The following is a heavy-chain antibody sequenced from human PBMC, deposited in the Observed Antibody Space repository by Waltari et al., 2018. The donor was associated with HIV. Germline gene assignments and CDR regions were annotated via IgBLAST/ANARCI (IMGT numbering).Heavy chain of an antibody. CDR2: IYFSGTT. D-gene: IGHD4-17*01. CDR1: TDSISSSSYY. CDR3: ARDSLRGDFDL. Sequence: QLQLQESGPGLLKPSETLSPTCTVSTDSISSSSYYWGWIRQPPGKGLEWIGTIYFSGTTYYNPSIKSRVTISLDASKNQVSLRLTSVTAADTAVYYCARDSLRGDFDLWGRGTLVTVSS. V-gene: IGHV4-39*07. J-gene: IGHJ2*01.